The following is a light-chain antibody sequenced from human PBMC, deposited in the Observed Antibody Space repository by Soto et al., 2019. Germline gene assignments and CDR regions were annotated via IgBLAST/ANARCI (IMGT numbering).Light chain of an antibody. CDR3: TSQTSYVTRVV. CDR2: DVN. V-gene: IGLV2-14*03. Sequence: QSVLTQPASVSGSPGQSTTISCTGTSSDIGGYNYVSWYQHRPDTAPKLIIFDVNNRPSGVSPRFSGSKSGYTASLTISGLQAEDEADYYCTSQTSYVTRVVLGGGTQLT. J-gene: IGLJ3*02. CDR1: SSDIGGYNY.